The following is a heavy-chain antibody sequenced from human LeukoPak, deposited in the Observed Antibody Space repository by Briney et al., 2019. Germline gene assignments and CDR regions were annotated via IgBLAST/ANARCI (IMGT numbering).Heavy chain of an antibody. CDR2: ISGSGGST. V-gene: IGHV3-23*01. D-gene: IGHD2-21*02. J-gene: IGHJ4*02. Sequence: GGSLRLSCAASGFTFSSYAMSWVRQARGKGLEWVSAISGSGGSTYYADSVKGRFTISRDNSKNTLYLQMNSLRAEDTAVYYCAKDPNPAVVTAPFFDYWGQGTLVTVSS. CDR1: GFTFSSYA. CDR3: AKDPNPAVVTAPFFDY.